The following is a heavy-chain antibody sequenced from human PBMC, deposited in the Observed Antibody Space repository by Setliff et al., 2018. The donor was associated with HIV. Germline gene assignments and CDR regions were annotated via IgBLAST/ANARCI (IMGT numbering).Heavy chain of an antibody. CDR3: ASGMALYYYHYMDV. CDR2: AHYSETT. CDR1: GGSIGPYY. Sequence: SETLSLTCTVSGGSIGPYYWSWIRQPPGKGLEWIGYAHYSETTDFSPSLKSRVTISADTSKNQFSLKLNSVTAADTAVYYCASGMALYYYHYMDVWGKGTTVTVSS. V-gene: IGHV4-59*08. J-gene: IGHJ6*03.